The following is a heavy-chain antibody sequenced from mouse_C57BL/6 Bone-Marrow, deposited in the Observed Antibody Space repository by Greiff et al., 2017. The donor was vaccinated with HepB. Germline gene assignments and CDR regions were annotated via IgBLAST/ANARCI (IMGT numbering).Heavy chain of an antibody. J-gene: IGHJ2*01. Sequence: QVQLKQPGAELVRPGSSVKLSCKASGYTFTSYWMDWVKQRPGQGLEWIGNIYPSDSETHYNQKFKDKAKLTVDKSSSTAYMQLSSLTSEHSAVSYGARRDYYGSSRLCYFDYWGRGTTLTVSS. D-gene: IGHD1-1*01. V-gene: IGHV1-61*01. CDR2: IYPSDSET. CDR3: ARRDYYGSSRLCYFDY. CDR1: GYTFTSYW.